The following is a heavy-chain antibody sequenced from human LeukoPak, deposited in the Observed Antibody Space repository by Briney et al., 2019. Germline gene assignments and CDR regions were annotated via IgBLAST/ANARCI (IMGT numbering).Heavy chain of an antibody. Sequence: GGSLRLSCAASGFTFSSFGMRWVRQAPGKGLEWVSTVSGNGESTFYADSVKGRFTISRANSKNTLYLQMNRLRADDMAIYYCAKEAYSGSSFDFWGQGTLVTVSS. CDR3: AKEAYSGSSFDF. J-gene: IGHJ4*02. CDR1: GFTFSSFG. CDR2: VSGNGEST. D-gene: IGHD6-6*01. V-gene: IGHV3-23*01.